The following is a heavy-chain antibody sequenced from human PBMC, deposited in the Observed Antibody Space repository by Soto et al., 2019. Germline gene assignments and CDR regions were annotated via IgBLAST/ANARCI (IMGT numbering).Heavy chain of an antibody. V-gene: IGHV3-13*05. CDR3: ARTDRVFYGLNL. CDR2: ISAAGDP. CDR1: GFTFRNYD. J-gene: IGHJ6*04. Sequence: EVQLVESGGGLVQPGGSLRLSCEASGFTFRNYDMHWVRQGTGKGLEWVSGISAAGDPDYADSVEGRFTISRENAQNSFFLQMNSYRVGDSPVYYCARTDRVFYGLNLLGKGTTVIVSS.